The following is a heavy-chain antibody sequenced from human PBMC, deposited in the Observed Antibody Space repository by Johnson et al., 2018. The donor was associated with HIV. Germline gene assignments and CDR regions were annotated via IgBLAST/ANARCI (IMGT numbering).Heavy chain of an antibody. CDR2: IQNDGSGNII. D-gene: IGHD3-22*01. V-gene: IGHV3-7*03. Sequence: WVRRAPGKGLEWVAYIQNDGSGNIIYYTDSLKGRFTISRDNAKNSLYLQMDSLRAEDTAVYYCARDYYDLPWGYDAFDIWGQGTMVTVSS. J-gene: IGHJ3*02. CDR3: ARDYYDLPWGYDAFDI.